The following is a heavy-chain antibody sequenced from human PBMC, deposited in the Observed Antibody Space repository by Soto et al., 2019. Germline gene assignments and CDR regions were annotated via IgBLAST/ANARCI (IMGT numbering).Heavy chain of an antibody. CDR2: ISSSSSYI. J-gene: IGHJ4*02. V-gene: IGHV3-21*01. CDR3: ARAPRRDIVVVPAAYFDY. Sequence: EVQLVESGGGLVKPGGSLRLSCAASGFTFSSYSMNWVRQAPGKGLEWVSSISSSSSYIYYADSVKGRFTISRDNAKNSLYLQMNSLRAEDTAVYYCARAPRRDIVVVPAAYFDYWGQGTLVTVSS. CDR1: GFTFSSYS. D-gene: IGHD2-2*01.